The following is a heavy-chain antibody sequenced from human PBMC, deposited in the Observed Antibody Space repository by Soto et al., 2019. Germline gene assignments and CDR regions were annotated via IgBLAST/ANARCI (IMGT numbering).Heavy chain of an antibody. Sequence: GWSLRLSCAASGFTFSNYAMSWVRQAPGKGLEWVSGIIDSGGRTYFSASVKGRFTISRDNSKNTLYLQMNRLKAEDTAVYYCAKSSQSWNYYYFVMDVWGHGFKVTASS. CDR1: GFTFSNYA. CDR3: AKSSQSWNYYYFVMDV. J-gene: IGHJ6*02. D-gene: IGHD3-3*01. V-gene: IGHV3-23*01. CDR2: IIDSGGRT.